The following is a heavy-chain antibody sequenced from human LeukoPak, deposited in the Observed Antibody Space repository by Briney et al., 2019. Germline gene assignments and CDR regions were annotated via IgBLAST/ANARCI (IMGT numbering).Heavy chain of an antibody. D-gene: IGHD5-18*01. CDR1: GGTFSSYT. CDR3: ARDSWGSRGYSYGPSDY. Sequence: GASVKVSCKASGGTFSSYTISWVRQAPGQGLEWMGRIIPILGIANYAQKFQGRVTITADKSTSTAYMELSSLRSEDTAVYYCARDSWGSRGYSYGPSDYWGQGILVTVSS. V-gene: IGHV1-69*04. J-gene: IGHJ4*02. CDR2: IIPILGIA.